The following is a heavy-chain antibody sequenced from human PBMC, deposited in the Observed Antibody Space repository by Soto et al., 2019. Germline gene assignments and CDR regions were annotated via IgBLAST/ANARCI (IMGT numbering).Heavy chain of an antibody. CDR2: IYYSGST. D-gene: IGHD2-2*01. CDR3: ARGSIEVLRSFDY. Sequence: PSETLSLTCTVSGGSISSSSYYWGWIRQPPGKGLEWIGSIYYSGSTYYNPSLKSRVTISVDTSKNQFSLKLSSVTAADTAVYYCARGSIEVLRSFDYWGQGTLVTVSS. V-gene: IGHV4-39*07. J-gene: IGHJ4*02. CDR1: GGSISSSSYY.